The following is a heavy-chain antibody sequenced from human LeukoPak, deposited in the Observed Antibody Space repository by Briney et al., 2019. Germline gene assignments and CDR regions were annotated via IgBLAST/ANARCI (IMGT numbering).Heavy chain of an antibody. CDR2: INAGNGNT. CDR1: GYTFTSYA. J-gene: IGHJ4*02. Sequence: GASVKVSCKASGYTFTSYAMHWVRQAPGQRLEWMGWINAGNGNTKYSQKFQGRVTITRDTSASTAYMELSSLRSEDTAVYYCAASRSAAAPSGYWGQGTLVTVSS. V-gene: IGHV1-3*01. D-gene: IGHD6-13*01. CDR3: AASRSAAAPSGY.